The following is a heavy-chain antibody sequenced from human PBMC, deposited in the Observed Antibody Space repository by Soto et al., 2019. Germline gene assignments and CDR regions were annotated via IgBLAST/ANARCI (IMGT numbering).Heavy chain of an antibody. J-gene: IGHJ4*02. CDR3: ARGGDVFDY. D-gene: IGHD3-16*01. CDR2: TSYDGSNK. V-gene: IGHV3-30*03. Sequence: QVQLVESGGGVVRPGKSLTVSCTGSGFVFGGYGIHWVRQTPGKGLEWLAMTSYDGSNKYFADSVKGRFTISRANSKNTVYLQMDNLRLEDTAVYYCARGGDVFDYWGRGTLVTVSS. CDR1: GFVFGGYG.